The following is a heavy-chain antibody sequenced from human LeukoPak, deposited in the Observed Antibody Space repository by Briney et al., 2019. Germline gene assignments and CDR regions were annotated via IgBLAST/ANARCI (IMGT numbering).Heavy chain of an antibody. J-gene: IGHJ4*02. CDR2: IWYDGSNE. Sequence: PGGSLRLSCAASGFRFSSYGMHWVRQAPGKGLEWVAVIWYDGSNEFYADSVKGRFTISRDNSKNTLYLQMNSLRAEDTALYYCAKRHLIADRGLDYWGRGTLVTVSS. V-gene: IGHV3-33*06. CDR3: AKRHLIADRGLDY. D-gene: IGHD3-16*02. CDR1: GFRFSSYG.